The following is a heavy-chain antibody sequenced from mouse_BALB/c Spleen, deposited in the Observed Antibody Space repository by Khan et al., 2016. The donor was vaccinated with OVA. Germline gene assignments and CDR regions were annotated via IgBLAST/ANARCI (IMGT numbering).Heavy chain of an antibody. V-gene: IGHV2-2*02. Sequence: QVQLKQSGPGLVAPSQSLSITCTVSDFSLDNYSIHWIRQSPGKGLEWLGVIWSAGSTDYNAAFISRLTITKDNSRSQVFFQGNSLQPNDTAIYYCARRGYDYGRGALFAYWGQGTLVTVSA. CDR2: IWSAGST. CDR3: ARRGYDYGRGALFAY. D-gene: IGHD2-4*01. J-gene: IGHJ3*01. CDR1: DFSLDNYS.